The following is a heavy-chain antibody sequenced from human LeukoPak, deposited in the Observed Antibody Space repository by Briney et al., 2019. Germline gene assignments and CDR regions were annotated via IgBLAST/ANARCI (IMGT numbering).Heavy chain of an antibody. J-gene: IGHJ4*01. CDR1: GFTFTSYA. CDR2: MSHDGNKR. D-gene: IGHD2-2*01. V-gene: IGHV3-30*18. Sequence: GGSLRLSCAASGFTFTSYALHWVRQAPGKRVEWVAAMSHDGNKRYYADSVKGRFNISRDTSKNTLYLQMNSLRAEDTAIYYCAKDLGYHLLARYFDYWGHGSLVTVSS. CDR3: AKDLGYHLLARYFDY.